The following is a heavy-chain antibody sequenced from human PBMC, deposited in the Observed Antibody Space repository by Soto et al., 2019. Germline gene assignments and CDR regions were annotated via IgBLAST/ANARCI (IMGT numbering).Heavy chain of an antibody. CDR3: ARHFESGTYPLGN. D-gene: IGHD3-10*01. Sequence: PSETLSLTCTVSGASIIHYYWSWFRQSPEKGLEWIAYVRYGGTTKYNPSLGSRFIISLDASQNQFSLKVTSVTAADTAVYYCARHFESGTYPLGNWGQGTLVTVSS. V-gene: IGHV4-59*08. CDR2: VRYGGTT. J-gene: IGHJ1*01. CDR1: GASIIHYY.